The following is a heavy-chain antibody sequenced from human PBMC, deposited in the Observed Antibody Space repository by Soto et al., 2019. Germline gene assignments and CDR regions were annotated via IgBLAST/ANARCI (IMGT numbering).Heavy chain of an antibody. D-gene: IGHD3-22*01. V-gene: IGHV1-69*13. CDR3: ARGWDHYDSSGLRTWFDP. J-gene: IGHJ5*02. CDR2: LIPIFGTA. CDR1: GGIFSGYS. Sequence: SVKVSCKASGGIFSGYSINWVRQAPGQGLEWLGGLIPIFGTANYAQKFQGRVSITADESTTTAYMELSSLKSEDTAVYYCARGWDHYDSSGLRTWFDPWGQGTLVTVSS.